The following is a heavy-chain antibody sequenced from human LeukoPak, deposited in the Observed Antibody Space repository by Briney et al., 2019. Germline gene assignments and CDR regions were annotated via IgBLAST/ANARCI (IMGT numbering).Heavy chain of an antibody. Sequence: ETLSLTCTVSGGSIRRYFWNWLRQTPGKGLEWISYISSSSNTIYYADSVKGRFTISRDNAKNSLYLQMNSLRDEDTAVYYCARDYGDHGEYFAYWGQGTLVTVSS. CDR2: ISSSSNTI. CDR3: ARDYGDHGEYFAY. V-gene: IGHV3-48*02. D-gene: IGHD4-17*01. CDR1: GGSIRRYF. J-gene: IGHJ4*02.